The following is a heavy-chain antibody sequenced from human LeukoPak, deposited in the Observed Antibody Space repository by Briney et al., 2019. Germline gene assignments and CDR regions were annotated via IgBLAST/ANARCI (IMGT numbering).Heavy chain of an antibody. V-gene: IGHV3-30-3*01. CDR3: AREVY. J-gene: IGHJ4*02. CDR2: ISYVETSK. Sequence: PGRSLRLSCAASGFTFSSYAMHWVRQAPGKGLEWVAVISYVETSKYYADSVKGRFTISRDNSKNMVYLQMNSLRAEDTAVYYCAREVYWGQGTLVTVSS. CDR1: GFTFSSYA.